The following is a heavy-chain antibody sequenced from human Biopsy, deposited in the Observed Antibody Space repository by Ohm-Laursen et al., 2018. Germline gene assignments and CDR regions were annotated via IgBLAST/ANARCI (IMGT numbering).Heavy chain of an antibody. CDR2: IWYDGSNK. Sequence: SLRLSCAAPGFTFSSYGMHWVRQAPGKGLEWMAAIWYDGSNKNYADSVKGRFTISRDNSKNTLYLQMNSLRGEDTAVYYCAKCMTGGSNYYFHHCGQGTLVAVSS. CDR3: AKCMTGGSNYYFHH. J-gene: IGHJ4*02. V-gene: IGHV3-33*06. CDR1: GFTFSSYG. D-gene: IGHD2-8*01.